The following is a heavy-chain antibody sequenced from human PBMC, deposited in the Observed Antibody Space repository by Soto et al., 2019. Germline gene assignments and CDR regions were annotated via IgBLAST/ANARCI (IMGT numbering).Heavy chain of an antibody. D-gene: IGHD2-15*01. V-gene: IGHV1-18*01. CDR2: INTYNGAT. CDR1: GYTITNSG. CDR3: ARYWSCDSFYSRRFDY. Sequence: QVQLVQSGAAVKKPGASVKVSCKASGYTITNSGLSWGRQAPGQGLEWMGWINTYNGATNYAQRFQGRVTLTTDKSTNTGYMELRGLRYDDTAVYYCARYWSCDSFYSRRFDYWGQGTQVNVSS. J-gene: IGHJ4*02.